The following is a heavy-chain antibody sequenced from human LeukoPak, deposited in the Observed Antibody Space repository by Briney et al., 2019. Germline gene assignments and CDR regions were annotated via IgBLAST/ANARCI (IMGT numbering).Heavy chain of an antibody. CDR2: IHSTGST. D-gene: IGHD2-8*02. CDR1: GGSVSGHF. Sequence: SETLPLTCAVSGGSVSGHFWSWIRQPPGKGLEWIGFIHSTGSTNYNPSLRSRVTMSIDTSTNQFSLKLTSVIAADTALFYCARYHCPGGICDGFDVWGQGTMVTVSS. CDR3: ARYHCPGGICDGFDV. J-gene: IGHJ3*01. V-gene: IGHV4-59*08.